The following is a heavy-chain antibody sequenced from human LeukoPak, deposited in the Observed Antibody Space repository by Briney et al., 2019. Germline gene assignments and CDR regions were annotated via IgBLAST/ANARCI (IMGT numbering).Heavy chain of an antibody. D-gene: IGHD2-8*01. Sequence: PGGSLRLSCAASGFTVSSNYMNWVRQAPGRGPEWVSVIYKAGNTFYADSVKGRFTMSRDNSKNTLYLQMNSLRVEDTAVYYCARVLLDTNGDQYWYYDLWGCGTLVTVSS. V-gene: IGHV3-53*01. CDR1: GFTVSSNY. CDR3: ARVLLDTNGDQYWYYDL. J-gene: IGHJ2*01. CDR2: IYKAGNT.